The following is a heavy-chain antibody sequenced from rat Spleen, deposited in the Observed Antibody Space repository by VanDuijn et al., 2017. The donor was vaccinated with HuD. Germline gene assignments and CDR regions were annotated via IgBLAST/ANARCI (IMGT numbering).Heavy chain of an antibody. CDR2: ISTGGGNT. J-gene: IGHJ2*01. V-gene: IGHV5-25*01. CDR1: GFTFSDYN. CDR3: AKDYFDY. Sequence: EVQLVESGGGLVQPGRSLKLSCAASGFTFSDYNMAWVRQAPKKGLEWVASISTGGGNTYYRDSVKGRFTISRDNAKNTLYLQMDSLRSEDTATYYCAKDYFDYWGQGVMVTVSS.